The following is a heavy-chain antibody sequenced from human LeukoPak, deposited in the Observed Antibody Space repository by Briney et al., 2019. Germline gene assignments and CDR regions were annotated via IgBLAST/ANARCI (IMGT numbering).Heavy chain of an antibody. V-gene: IGHV3-15*01. CDR2: IKSKTDGGTT. CDR1: GLTFSNAW. D-gene: IGHD4-17*01. Sequence: GGSLRLSCAASGLTFSNAWMSWVRQAPGKGLEWVGRIKSKTDGGTTDYAAPVKGRFTISRDDSKNTLYLQMNSLKTEDTAVYYCTTLMTTVTPPLDYWGQGTLVTVSS. J-gene: IGHJ4*02. CDR3: TTLMTTVTPPLDY.